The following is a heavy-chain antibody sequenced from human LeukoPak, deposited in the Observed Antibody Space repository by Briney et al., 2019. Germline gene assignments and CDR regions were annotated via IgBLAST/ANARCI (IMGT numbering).Heavy chain of an antibody. J-gene: IGHJ4*02. CDR2: ISGGGGTT. V-gene: IGHV3-23*01. CDR3: ARDRGTMIVVVTLDY. CDR1: GFTFSTYA. D-gene: IGHD3-22*01. Sequence: GGSLRLSCAASGFTFSTYAMNWLRQAPGKGQEWVSLISGGGGTTYYADSVKGRLTISRDNSKNTLYLQMNSLRAEDTAVYYCARDRGTMIVVVTLDYWGQGTLVTVSS.